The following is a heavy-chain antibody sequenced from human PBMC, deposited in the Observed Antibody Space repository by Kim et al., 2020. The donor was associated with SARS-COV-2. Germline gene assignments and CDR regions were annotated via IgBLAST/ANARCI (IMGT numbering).Heavy chain of an antibody. J-gene: IGHJ5*02. V-gene: IGHV1-2*02. CDR3: AIAVKLPTRIAVAGTPDNNWFDP. CDR2: INPNSGGT. Sequence: ASVKVSCKASGYTFTGYYMHWVRQAPGQGLEWMGWINPNSGGTNYAQKFQGRVTMTRDTSISTAYMELSRLRSDDTAVYYCAIAVKLPTRIAVAGTPDNNWFDPWGQGTLVTVSS. CDR1: GYTFTGYY. D-gene: IGHD6-19*01.